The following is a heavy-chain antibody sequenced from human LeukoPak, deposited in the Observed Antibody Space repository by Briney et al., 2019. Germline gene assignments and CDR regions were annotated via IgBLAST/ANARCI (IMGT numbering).Heavy chain of an antibody. D-gene: IGHD5-18*01. CDR2: IQQDGSEK. J-gene: IGHJ4*02. CDR3: ARLRYTYGKNFDY. V-gene: IGHV3-7*01. CDR1: GFPFSSFS. Sequence: GGSLRLSCAASGFPFSSFSMIWVRQAPGTGLEWVANIQQDGSEKNYVDSVKGRFTISRDNARNSLYLEMNSLRAEDTAVYYCARLRYTYGKNFDYWGQGTLVTVSS.